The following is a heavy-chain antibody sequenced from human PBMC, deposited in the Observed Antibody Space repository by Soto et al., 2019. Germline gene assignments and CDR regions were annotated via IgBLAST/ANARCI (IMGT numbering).Heavy chain of an antibody. V-gene: IGHV3-7*01. Sequence: PGGSLRLSCVASGFTFSNFWMNWVRQTPGKGLEWVANIKPDGTAQAYVDSVKGRFTVSRDNAKNSLYLQMSSLRTDDTAIYFCGAWDSSNNPWGQGTLVTVSS. D-gene: IGHD1-26*01. J-gene: IGHJ5*02. CDR2: IKPDGTAQ. CDR3: GAWDSSNNP. CDR1: GFTFSNFW.